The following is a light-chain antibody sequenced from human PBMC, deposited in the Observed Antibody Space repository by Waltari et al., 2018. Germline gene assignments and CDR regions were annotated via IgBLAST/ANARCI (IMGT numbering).Light chain of an antibody. CDR2: AAS. Sequence: DIQMTQSPSSLTASVGDRVTIACRASQNINNYLNWYQQKPGKAPKLLIYAASSLQSGVPSRFSGSGSGTDFTLTISSLQPEDFATYYCQESYTFGGGTKVEI. CDR3: QESYT. V-gene: IGKV1-39*01. J-gene: IGKJ4*01. CDR1: QNINNY.